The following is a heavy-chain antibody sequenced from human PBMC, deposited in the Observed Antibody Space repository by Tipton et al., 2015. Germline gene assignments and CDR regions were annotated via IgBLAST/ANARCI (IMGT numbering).Heavy chain of an antibody. CDR1: GYTFSNHW. CDR3: ARLEGSGWYLDY. V-gene: IGHV5-51*01. D-gene: IGHD6-19*01. CDR2: IHPSDSET. Sequence: QLVQSGGEGKMPGESLKISCKVSGYTFSNHWIGWVRQMPGKGLEWVGIIHPSDSETKYSPSFEGLVTISADKSTSTAYLQWSSLKASDTAMYYCARLEGSGWYLDYWGQGTLVTVSS. J-gene: IGHJ4*02.